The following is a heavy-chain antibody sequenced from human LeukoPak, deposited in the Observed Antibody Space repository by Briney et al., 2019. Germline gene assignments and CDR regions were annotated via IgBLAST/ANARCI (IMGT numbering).Heavy chain of an antibody. J-gene: IGHJ4*02. CDR1: GFTFSSYW. CDR2: INTDGSST. CDR3: ARGAPYCSSISCYVDY. Sequence: GGSLRLSCAASGFTFSSYWMHWVRQAPGKGLVWVSRINTDGSSTDYADSVKGRFTISRDNSKNTLYLQMNSLRAEDTAVYYCARGAPYCSSISCYVDYWGQGTLVTVSS. V-gene: IGHV3-74*01. D-gene: IGHD2-2*01.